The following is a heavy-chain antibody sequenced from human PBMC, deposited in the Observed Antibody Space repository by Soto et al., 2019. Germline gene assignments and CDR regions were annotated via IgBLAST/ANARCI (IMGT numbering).Heavy chain of an antibody. Sequence: HPGGSLRLSCAASGFSLSDYWMHWVRQAPGKGLVWVSRINSDGSSTSYADSVKGRFTISRDNAKNTLYLQMNSLRAEDTAVYYCARDRGHDYGDYADYYYYYMDVWGKGTTVTVSS. CDR2: INSDGSST. CDR3: ARDRGHDYGDYADYYYYYMDV. V-gene: IGHV3-74*01. J-gene: IGHJ6*03. D-gene: IGHD4-17*01. CDR1: GFSLSDYW.